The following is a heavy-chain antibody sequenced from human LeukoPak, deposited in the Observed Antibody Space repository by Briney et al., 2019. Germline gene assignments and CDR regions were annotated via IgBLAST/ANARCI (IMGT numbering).Heavy chain of an antibody. CDR1: GFTFSSYE. CDR2: ISSSGSTI. CDR3: ARDRGRNSFDY. V-gene: IGHV3-48*03. D-gene: IGHD1-14*01. Sequence: PGGSLRLSCAASGFTFSSYEMNWVRQAPGKGLEWVSYISSSGSTIYYADSVKGRFTISRDNAKNSLYLQMNSLRAEDTALCYCARDRGRNSFDYWGQGTLVSVSS. J-gene: IGHJ4*02.